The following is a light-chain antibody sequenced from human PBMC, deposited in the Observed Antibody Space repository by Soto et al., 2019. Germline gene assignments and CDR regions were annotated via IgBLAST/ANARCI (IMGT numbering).Light chain of an antibody. CDR1: QGIRNE. CDR2: ATS. J-gene: IGKJ2*02. Sequence: AIQMTQSPSSLSASVGDRVTITCRASQGIRNELGWYQQKPGRAPKLLIFATSTLQSGVSSRFRGSGSGTDFALTISSLQPEDSATYYCLQDYNYPRTFGQRTKVDIK. CDR3: LQDYNYPRT. V-gene: IGKV1-6*01.